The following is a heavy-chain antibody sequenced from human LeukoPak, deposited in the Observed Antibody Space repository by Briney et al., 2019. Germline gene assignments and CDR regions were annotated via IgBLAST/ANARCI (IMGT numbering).Heavy chain of an antibody. Sequence: SETLSLTCAVYGGSFSGYYWSWIRQPPGKGLEWIGEINHSGSTNYNPPLTSRVTMSLDTSKNQVSLKVSSVTAADTAIYYCARHSTTDNWFDPWGQGTLVTVSS. CDR3: ARHSTTDNWFDP. CDR1: GGSFSGYY. J-gene: IGHJ5*02. D-gene: IGHD2-2*01. CDR2: INHSGST. V-gene: IGHV4-34*01.